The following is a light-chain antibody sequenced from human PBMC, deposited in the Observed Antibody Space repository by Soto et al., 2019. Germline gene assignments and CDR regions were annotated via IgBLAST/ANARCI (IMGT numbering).Light chain of an antibody. CDR3: QQYGSSPLT. CDR1: QSVSSSY. CDR2: GAS. Sequence: EIVLTQSPGTLSLSPGERATLSCRASQSVSSSYLAWYQQKPGQAPRLLIYGASSRATGIPDRFSGSGSGTDFPLPISRLEPEDFAMYYCQQYGSSPLTFGGGTKVEIK. J-gene: IGKJ4*01. V-gene: IGKV3-20*01.